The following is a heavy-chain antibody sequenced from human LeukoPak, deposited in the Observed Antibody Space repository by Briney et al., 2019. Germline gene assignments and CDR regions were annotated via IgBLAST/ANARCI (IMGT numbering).Heavy chain of an antibody. CDR2: MNPNSGNT. D-gene: IGHD3-3*01. CDR1: GYTFTSYD. V-gene: IGHV1-8*01. Sequence: GASVKVSCKASGYTFTSYDINWVRQATGQGLEWMGWMNPNSGNTGYAQKFQGRVTMTRNTSISTAYMELSSLRSDDTAVYYCAREGGYDFWSGYYFDYWGQGTLVTVSS. CDR3: AREGGYDFWSGYYFDY. J-gene: IGHJ4*02.